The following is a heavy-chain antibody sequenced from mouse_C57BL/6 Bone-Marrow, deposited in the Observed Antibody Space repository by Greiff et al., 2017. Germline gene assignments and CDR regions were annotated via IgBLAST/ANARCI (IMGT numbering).Heavy chain of an antibody. CDR1: GYTFTSYW. CDR3: ARGGVDYDYAMEY. V-gene: IGHV1-61*01. J-gene: IGHJ4*01. CDR2: IYPSDSET. Sequence: QVQLQQSGAELVRPGSSVKLSCKASGYTFTSYWMDWVKQRPGQGLEWIGNIYPSDSETPYTQKLKDKATLTVDKSSSTAYMQLSRLTSEDSAVYYCARGGVDYDYAMEYWGQGPSVTVSS. D-gene: IGHD2-4*01.